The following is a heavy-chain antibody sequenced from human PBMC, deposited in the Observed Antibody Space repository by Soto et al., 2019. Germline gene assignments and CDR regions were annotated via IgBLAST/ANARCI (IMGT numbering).Heavy chain of an antibody. CDR1: GFTFSSYS. Sequence: HPGGSLRLSCAASGFTFSSYSMNWVRQAPGKGLEWVSYISSSSSTIYYADSVKGRFTISRDNAKNSLNLQLNSLRDEDTAVYYCARDRVYRSGDRCHSEDYCYGMDVWGQGTTVTVSS. V-gene: IGHV3-48*02. CDR2: ISSSSSTI. J-gene: IGHJ6*02. D-gene: IGHD2-15*01. CDR3: ARDRVYRSGDRCHSEDYCYGMDV.